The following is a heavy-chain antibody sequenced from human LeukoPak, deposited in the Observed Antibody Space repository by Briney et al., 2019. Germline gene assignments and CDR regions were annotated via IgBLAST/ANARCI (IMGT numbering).Heavy chain of an antibody. Sequence: GGSLRLSCAASGFAFSDYGMNWVRQAPGKGLEWVAFIRYDGSDKNYADSVKGRFTISRDDPKNTLSLQMNSLRGEDTAVYYCASGGLDAAGRGWGQGTLVTVSS. CDR2: IRYDGSDK. CDR3: ASGGLDAAGRG. V-gene: IGHV3-30*02. D-gene: IGHD6-13*01. J-gene: IGHJ4*02. CDR1: GFAFSDYG.